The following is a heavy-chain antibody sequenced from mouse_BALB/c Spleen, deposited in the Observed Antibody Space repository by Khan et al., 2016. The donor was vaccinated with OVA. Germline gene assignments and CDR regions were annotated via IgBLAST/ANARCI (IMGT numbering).Heavy chain of an antibody. CDR1: GYSITTNYA. J-gene: IGHJ2*01. V-gene: IGHV3-2*02. CDR2: ISYSGST. D-gene: IGHD1-1*01. Sequence: EVQLQESGPGLVKPSQSLSLTCTVTGYSITTNYAWNWIRQFPGNKLEWMGYISYSGSTNYNPSLKSRISITRDTSKNQFFLQLNSVTTEDTATYYCARGNYYGYYFDYWGQGTTLTVSS. CDR3: ARGNYYGYYFDY.